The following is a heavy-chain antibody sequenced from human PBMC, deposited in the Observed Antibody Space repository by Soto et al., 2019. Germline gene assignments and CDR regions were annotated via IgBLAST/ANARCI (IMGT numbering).Heavy chain of an antibody. CDR2: IKPNSGDT. CDR3: ARGFLDCSDGSGYVEF. CDR1: GYSFTGYY. V-gene: IGHV1-2*02. Sequence: QVQLVQSGAEVKKPGASVTLSCKTSGYSFTGYYLHWVRQAHGQGLEWMGWIKPNSGDTNYAQTFQGRVCMTRDTPGSTAYMVLRGLRSDATAVDYCARGFLDCSDGSGYVEFWGQGTLVNVSS. J-gene: IGHJ4*02. D-gene: IGHD2-15*01.